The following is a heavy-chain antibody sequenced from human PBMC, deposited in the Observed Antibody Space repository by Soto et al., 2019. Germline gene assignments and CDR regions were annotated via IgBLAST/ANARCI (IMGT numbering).Heavy chain of an antibody. J-gene: IGHJ4*02. V-gene: IGHV4-4*02. D-gene: IGHD3-10*01. CDR2: IYHSGST. CDR1: GGSISSSNW. CDR3: ARVGLLWFGELFYNFDY. Sequence: SETLSLTCAVSGGSISSSNWWSWVRQPPGKGLEWIGEIYHSGSTNYNPSLKSRVTISVDKSKNQFSLKLSSVTAADTAVYYCARVGLLWFGELFYNFDYWGQGTLVTVSS.